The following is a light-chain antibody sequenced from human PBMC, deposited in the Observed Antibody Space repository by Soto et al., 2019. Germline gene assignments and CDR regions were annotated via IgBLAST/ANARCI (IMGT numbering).Light chain of an antibody. Sequence: QAVVTQEPSLTVSPVGTVTLTCASSTGAVTSRYYPNWFQQKPGQAPRALVYYTSNKHSWTPARFSGTLLGGKAALTLSGVQPEDEAQYYCLLYYGGAGVFGGGTKLTAL. CDR1: TGAVTSRYY. CDR2: YTS. J-gene: IGLJ3*02. V-gene: IGLV7-43*01. CDR3: LLYYGGAGV.